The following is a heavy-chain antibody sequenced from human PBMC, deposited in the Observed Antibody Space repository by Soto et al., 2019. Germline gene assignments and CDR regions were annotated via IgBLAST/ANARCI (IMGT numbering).Heavy chain of an antibody. CDR3: ARLRGGVAGTWDWFDP. CDR1: GYTFTGYG. D-gene: IGHD6-19*01. Sequence: QVQLVQSGAEVKKPGASVKVSCKASGYTFTGYGISWVRQAPGQGLEWMGWLSAYNGNTNYAQKLQGRVTMTTDTSTSTAYRELRSLRSDDTAVYYCARLRGGVAGTWDWFDPWGQGTLVTVSS. CDR2: LSAYNGNT. V-gene: IGHV1-18*01. J-gene: IGHJ5*02.